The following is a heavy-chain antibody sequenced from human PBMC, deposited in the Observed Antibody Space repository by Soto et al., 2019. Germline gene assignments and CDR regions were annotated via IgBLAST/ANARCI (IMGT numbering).Heavy chain of an antibody. Sequence: VESLKISCQGSGYRFTSSWIGWVRQMPGKGLEWLGNVYPSDSDVRYSPSFEGRVTISADNSINTAYLHLLNLKASDTAIYYCTKRATSPFDYWGQGTRVTVSA. V-gene: IGHV5-51*01. CDR3: TKRATSPFDY. D-gene: IGHD6-25*01. J-gene: IGHJ4*02. CDR1: GYRFTSSW. CDR2: VYPSDSDV.